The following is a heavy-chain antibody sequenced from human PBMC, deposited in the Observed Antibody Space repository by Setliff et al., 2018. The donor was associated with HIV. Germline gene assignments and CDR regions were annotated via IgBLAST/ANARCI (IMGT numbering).Heavy chain of an antibody. Sequence: PSETLSLTCTDSGGSITSGGFYWSWIRQYPQKGLEWIGYIYDSGGTYYNPSLKSRVTMSVDTSKTQFSLKLSSVTAADTAVYYCARGDAMTSLGAFDIWGQGTMVTVSS. V-gene: IGHV4-31*03. CDR3: ARGDAMTSLGAFDI. D-gene: IGHD2-2*01. J-gene: IGHJ3*02. CDR1: GGSITSGGFY. CDR2: IYDSGGT.